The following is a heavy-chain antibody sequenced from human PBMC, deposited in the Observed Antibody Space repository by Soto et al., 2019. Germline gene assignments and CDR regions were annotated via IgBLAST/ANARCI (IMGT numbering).Heavy chain of an antibody. D-gene: IGHD3-9*01. CDR3: ARDRYYDILTGYYDNWFDP. V-gene: IGHV3-30*04. CDR2: ISYDGRNK. J-gene: IGHJ5*02. CDR1: RFIFRSYA. Sequence: QPGGSLRLSCAASRFIFRSYAIHWFRQAPGKGLEWVAVISYDGRNKYYGDTVKGRFTISRDNSKNTLYMQMNSLRAEDTAVYYCARDRYYDILTGYYDNWFDPWGRGTLVTVSS.